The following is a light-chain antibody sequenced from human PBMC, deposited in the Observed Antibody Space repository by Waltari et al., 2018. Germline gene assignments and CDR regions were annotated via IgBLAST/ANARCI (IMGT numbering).Light chain of an antibody. J-gene: IGKJ1*01. CDR1: QSLLHSDGKTY. CDR3: MQGRHPWT. CDR2: GVS. V-gene: IGKV2-29*02. Sequence: DIVMTQSRLSLCVTPGQPASISCKSSQSLLHSDGKTYLCWDVYKPGQSPQLLIYGVSRRLSGVSDRFSGSGSETDFTQKISRVEAEDVGVYFCMQGRHPWTFGQGTKVDIK.